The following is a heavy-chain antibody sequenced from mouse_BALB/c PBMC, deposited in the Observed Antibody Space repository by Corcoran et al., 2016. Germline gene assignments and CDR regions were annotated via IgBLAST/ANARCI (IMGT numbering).Heavy chain of an antibody. D-gene: IGHD3-3*01. V-gene: IGHV1-18*01. CDR2: INPNNGGT. Sequence: EVELQQTGPELVKLGASVKISCKTSGYTFTESTMHEVKQSQGKSLEWIGGINPNNGGTSYNQKFKGKATFTVDKSSSTAYMALRSLTSEDSAVYYCAPGTAIDYWGQGTTLPVSS. CDR3: APGTAIDY. CDR1: GYTFTEST. J-gene: IGHJ2*01.